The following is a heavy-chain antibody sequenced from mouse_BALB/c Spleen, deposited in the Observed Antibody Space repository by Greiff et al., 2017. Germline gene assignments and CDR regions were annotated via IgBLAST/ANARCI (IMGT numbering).Heavy chain of an antibody. J-gene: IGHJ3*01. CDR2: ISSGSSTI. CDR1: GFTFSSFG. Sequence: EVQLVESGGGLVQPGGSRKLSCAASGFTFSSFGMHWVRQAPEKGLEWVAYISSGSSTIYYADTVKGRFTISRDNAKNTLYLQMSSLKSEDTAMYYCARHYDYGSSYVGFAYWGQGTLVTVSA. V-gene: IGHV5-17*02. D-gene: IGHD1-1*01. CDR3: ARHYDYGSSYVGFAY.